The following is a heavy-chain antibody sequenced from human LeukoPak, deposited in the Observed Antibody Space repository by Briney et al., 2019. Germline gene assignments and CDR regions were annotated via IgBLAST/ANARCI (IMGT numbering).Heavy chain of an antibody. CDR2: VHLSGTS. CDR1: GGSILTTNW. J-gene: IGHJ4*02. CDR3: ARESGAFSPFGF. D-gene: IGHD1-26*01. Sequence: SGTLSLTCAVSGGSILTTNWWSWVRQPPGKGLEWIGEVHLSGTSNYNPSLKSRVSMSIDKSKDQLSLKLTSVTAADTAMYYCARESGAFSPFGFWGQGTLVTVSS. V-gene: IGHV4-4*02.